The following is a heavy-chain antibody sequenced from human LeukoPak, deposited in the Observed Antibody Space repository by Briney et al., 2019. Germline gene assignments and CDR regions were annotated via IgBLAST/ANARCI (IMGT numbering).Heavy chain of an antibody. D-gene: IGHD3-22*01. V-gene: IGHV3-11*04. CDR3: ARAHYYDSSGYPNPFDY. CDR2: ISSSGSTI. Sequence: GGSRRLSCAASGFTFSDYYMSWIRQAPGKGLEWVSYISSSGSTIYYADSVKGRFTISRDNAKNSLYLQMNSLRAEDTAVYYCARAHYYDSSGYPNPFDYWGQGTLVTVSS. CDR1: GFTFSDYY. J-gene: IGHJ4*02.